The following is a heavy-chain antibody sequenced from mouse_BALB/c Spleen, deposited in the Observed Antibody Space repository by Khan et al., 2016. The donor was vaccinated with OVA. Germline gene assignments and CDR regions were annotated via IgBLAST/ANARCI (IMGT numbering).Heavy chain of an antibody. D-gene: IGHD2-3*01. CDR3: ARDGSRYNYAMDY. V-gene: IGHV3-2*02. J-gene: IGHJ4*01. Sequence: EVQLQESGPGPVKPSQSLSLTCTVTGYSITSDYAWNWIRQFPENKLEWMGYISYSGSTSYNPSLKSRISITRDTSKNQFFLQLNSVTTEDTATYYCARDGSRYNYAMDYWGQGTAVTVSS. CDR1: GYSITSDYA. CDR2: ISYSGST.